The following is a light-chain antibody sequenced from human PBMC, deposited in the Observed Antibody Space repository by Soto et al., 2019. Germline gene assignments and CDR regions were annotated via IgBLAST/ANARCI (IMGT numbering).Light chain of an antibody. CDR3: SSYTAGGTI. CDR2: SNN. J-gene: IGLJ1*01. CDR1: NSNVGNNT. Sequence: QSVLTQPPSASGTPGQRVTISCSGSNSNVGNNTVNWYQQLPGTAPKLLIESNNERPSGVPDRFSGSKSATSASLAISGLQSEDEADYYCSSYTAGGTIFGTGTKVTVL. V-gene: IGLV1-44*01.